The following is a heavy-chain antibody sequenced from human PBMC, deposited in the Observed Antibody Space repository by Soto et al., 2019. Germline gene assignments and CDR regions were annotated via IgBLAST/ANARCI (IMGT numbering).Heavy chain of an antibody. J-gene: IGHJ3*02. D-gene: IGHD3-22*01. CDR2: IWYDGSNK. CDR1: GFTFSSYG. V-gene: IGHV3-33*01. Sequence: GGSLRLSCAASGFTFSSYGMHWVRQAPGKGLEWVAVIWYDGSNKYYADSVKGRFTISRDNSKNTLYLQMNSLRAEDTAVYYCARDKGSRSSGPPRMAFDIRGQGTMVTVSS. CDR3: ARDKGSRSSGPPRMAFDI.